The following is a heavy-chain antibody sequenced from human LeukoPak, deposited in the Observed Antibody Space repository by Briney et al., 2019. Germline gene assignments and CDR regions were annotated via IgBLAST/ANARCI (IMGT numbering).Heavy chain of an antibody. CDR1: GFIFSNYA. D-gene: IGHD3-10*01. CDR3: ARDSTYWYDSGSSGPHYFDY. Sequence: GGSLRLSCAASGFIFSNYAMHWVRQAPGKGLEWVALISSDGSKTYHAGSVKGRFSISRDNSKNTLYLQLNSLRAGDTSVYYCARDSTYWYDSGSSGPHYFDYWGQGTLVTVSS. J-gene: IGHJ4*02. CDR2: ISSDGSKT. V-gene: IGHV3-30*01.